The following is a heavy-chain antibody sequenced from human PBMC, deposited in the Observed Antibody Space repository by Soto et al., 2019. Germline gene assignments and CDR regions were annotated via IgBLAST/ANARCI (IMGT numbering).Heavy chain of an antibody. D-gene: IGHD3-10*02. Sequence: PSETLSLTCTVSGGSVSSGGYYWSWIRQPPGKGLEWIGYIYYSGSTNYNLSLKSRVTISVDTSKNQFSLKLSSVTAADTAVYYCARGAPEPGFVPGFDYWGQGTLVTVSS. CDR3: ARGAPEPGFVPGFDY. V-gene: IGHV4-61*08. J-gene: IGHJ4*02. CDR1: GGSVSSGGYY. CDR2: IYYSGST.